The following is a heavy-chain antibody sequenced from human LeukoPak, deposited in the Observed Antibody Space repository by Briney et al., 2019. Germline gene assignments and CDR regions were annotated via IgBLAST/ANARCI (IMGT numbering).Heavy chain of an antibody. CDR3: ARGNVVGATRPFDY. J-gene: IGHJ4*02. CDR2: IGSNRDST. V-gene: IGHV3-64*01. D-gene: IGHD1-26*01. Sequence: PGGSLRLSCAGSGFTFSNYAMYWVRQAPGKGLENVAGIGSNRDSTYYANSVKGRFTISRDNSKNTLFLQMGSLRAEDMAVYYCARGNVVGATRPFDYWGQGTLVTVSS. CDR1: GFTFSNYA.